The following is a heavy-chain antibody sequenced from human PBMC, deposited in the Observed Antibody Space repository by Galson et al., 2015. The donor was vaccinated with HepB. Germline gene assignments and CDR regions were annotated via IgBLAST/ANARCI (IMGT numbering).Heavy chain of an antibody. CDR3: ARTDVISGSYDD. CDR1: GDSVSSNSAA. Sequence: CAISGDSVSSNSAAWNWIRQSPSRGLEWLGRTYYRSEWYNDYAVSVKSRITINSDTSQNQFSLQLNSVTPEDTAVYYCARTDVISGSYDDWGQGTLVTVSS. V-gene: IGHV6-1*01. CDR2: TYYRSEWYN. J-gene: IGHJ4*02. D-gene: IGHD1-26*01.